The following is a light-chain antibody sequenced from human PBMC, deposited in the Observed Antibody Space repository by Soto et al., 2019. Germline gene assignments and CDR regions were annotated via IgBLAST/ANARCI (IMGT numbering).Light chain of an antibody. J-gene: IGKJ5*01. CDR1: QRVSSN. CDR2: GAS. Sequence: EIVMTQSPATRSVSPGERATLSCRASQRVSSNLAWYQQKPGQAPRLLIYGASTRATGIPARFSGSGSGTEFTLTISSLQPDDFATYYCQQYNSRYTFGQGTRLEIK. V-gene: IGKV3-15*01. CDR3: QQYNSRYT.